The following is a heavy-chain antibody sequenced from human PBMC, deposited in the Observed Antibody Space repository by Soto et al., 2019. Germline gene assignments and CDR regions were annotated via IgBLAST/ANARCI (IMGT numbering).Heavy chain of an antibody. V-gene: IGHV3-23*01. CDR1: GFTFSSYA. CDR3: AKAVYGSGSGYFDY. D-gene: IGHD3-10*01. Sequence: EVQLLESGGGLVQPGGSLRLSCAASGFTFSSYAMSWVRQAPGKGLEWVSAISGSGGSTYYADSVKGRFTISRDNSKNTLYLRMNRLRAEDTAVYYCAKAVYGSGSGYFDYWGQGTLVTVSS. J-gene: IGHJ4*02. CDR2: ISGSGGST.